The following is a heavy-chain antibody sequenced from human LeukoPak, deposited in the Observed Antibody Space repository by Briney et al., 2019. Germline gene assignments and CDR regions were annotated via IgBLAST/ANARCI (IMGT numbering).Heavy chain of an antibody. CDR1: GGSISSYY. Sequence: TSETLSLTCTVSGGSISSYYWSWIRQPAGKGLEWIGRIYTSGSTNYSPSLKSRVTMSVDTSKNQFSLKLSSVTAADTAVYYCARGYYDFWSGLPDWFDPWGQGTLVTVSS. CDR3: ARGYYDFWSGLPDWFDP. D-gene: IGHD3-3*01. V-gene: IGHV4-4*07. J-gene: IGHJ5*02. CDR2: IYTSGST.